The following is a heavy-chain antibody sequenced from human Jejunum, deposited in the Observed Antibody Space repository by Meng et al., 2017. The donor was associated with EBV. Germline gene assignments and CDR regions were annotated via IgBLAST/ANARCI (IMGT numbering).Heavy chain of an antibody. D-gene: IGHD3-16*02. CDR2: INHSGST. Sequence: QFQLQQWGAGLLKPSETLSLTCAVYRGSFSGYYWSWIRQHPGKGLEWIGEINHSGSTNYNPSLRSRVTISVETSKNQFSLRLNSVTAADTAVYYCARVAFSYTTRSLDSWGQGTLVTVSS. V-gene: IGHV4-34*02. CDR1: RGSFSGYY. J-gene: IGHJ4*02. CDR3: ARVAFSYTTRSLDS.